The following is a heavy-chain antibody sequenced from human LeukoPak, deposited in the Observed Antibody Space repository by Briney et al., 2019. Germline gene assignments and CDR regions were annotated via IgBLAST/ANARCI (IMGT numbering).Heavy chain of an antibody. CDR2: IDPSDSYT. D-gene: IGHD6-19*01. V-gene: IGHV5-10-1*01. CDR1: GYSFTSYW. CDR3: ASGVGEAVAGDGHHYYYGMDV. Sequence: GESLKISCKGSGYSFTSYWISWVRQMPGKGLEWMGRIDPSDSYTNYSPSFQGHVTISADKSISTAYLQWSSLKASDTAMYYCASGVGEAVAGDGHHYYYGMDVWGQGTTVTVSS. J-gene: IGHJ6*02.